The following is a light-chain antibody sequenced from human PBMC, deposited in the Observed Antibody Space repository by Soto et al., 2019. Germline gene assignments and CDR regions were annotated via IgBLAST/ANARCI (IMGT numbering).Light chain of an antibody. V-gene: IGKV3-20*01. CDR2: GAS. J-gene: IGKJ5*01. Sequence: EFVLTQSPGTLSLSQGEGVTLSCRASQSVNSANLAWYQQKPGQAPRLLMYGASVRATGIPDRFSGGGSGTDSTLTISRMEPEDFAVYYCQHYDRSVPISFGQGTRLEIK. CDR3: QHYDRSVPIS. CDR1: QSVNSAN.